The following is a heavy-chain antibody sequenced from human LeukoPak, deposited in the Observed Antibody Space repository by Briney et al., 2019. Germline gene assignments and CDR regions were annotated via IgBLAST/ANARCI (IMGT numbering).Heavy chain of an antibody. J-gene: IGHJ5*02. CDR2: IYTSGST. Sequence: SETLSLTCAVYGGSFSGYYWSWIRQPPGKGLEWIGRIYTSGSTNYNPSLKSRVTISVDTSKNQFSLKLSSVTAADTAVYYCARDKETYQLLNRQGGFDPWGQGTLVTVSS. V-gene: IGHV4-59*10. D-gene: IGHD2-2*01. CDR3: ARDKETYQLLNRQGGFDP. CDR1: GGSFSGYY.